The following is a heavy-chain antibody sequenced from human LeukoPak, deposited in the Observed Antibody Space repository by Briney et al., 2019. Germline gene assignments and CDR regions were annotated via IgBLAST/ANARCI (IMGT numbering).Heavy chain of an antibody. V-gene: IGHV4-59*01. J-gene: IGHJ4*02. Sequence: SETLSLTCTVSGGSISSYYWSWIRQPPGKGLEWIGYIYYSGSTNYNPSLKSRVTISVDTPKNQFSLKLSSVTAADTAVYYCARAQWLAPFDYWGQGTLVTVSS. CDR3: ARAQWLAPFDY. CDR1: GGSISSYY. D-gene: IGHD6-19*01. CDR2: IYYSGST.